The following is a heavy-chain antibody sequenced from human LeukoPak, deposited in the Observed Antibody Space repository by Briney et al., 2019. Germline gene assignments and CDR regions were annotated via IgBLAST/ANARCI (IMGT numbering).Heavy chain of an antibody. CDR1: GSSFTSYW. Sequence: KHGESLKISCKGSGSSFTSYWIGWVRQLPGKGLEWMGIIYPGDSDTRYSPSLQGQVTISADKSISTAYLQWSSLKASDTAMYYCARHGDIVVVPAATKPKYYYYYMDVWGKGTTVTVSS. CDR3: ARHGDIVVVPAATKPKYYYYYMDV. V-gene: IGHV5-51*01. J-gene: IGHJ6*03. CDR2: IYPGDSDT. D-gene: IGHD2-2*01.